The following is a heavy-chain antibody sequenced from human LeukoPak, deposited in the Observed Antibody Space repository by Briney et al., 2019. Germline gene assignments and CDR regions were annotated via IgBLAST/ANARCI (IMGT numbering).Heavy chain of an antibody. V-gene: IGHV1-2*02. D-gene: IGHD6-13*01. CDR1: GDTFTDNY. J-gene: IGHJ4*02. CDR2: INPNSGGT. CDR3: ARGNVVVAGGSLNN. Sequence: ASVKVSCKASGDTFTDNYFHWVRQAPGQGLEWMGWINPNSGGTNFAQKFQGRVTLTRDTSISTVYMELSRLRSDDTAVYYCARGNVVVAGGSLNNWGQGTLVTVSS.